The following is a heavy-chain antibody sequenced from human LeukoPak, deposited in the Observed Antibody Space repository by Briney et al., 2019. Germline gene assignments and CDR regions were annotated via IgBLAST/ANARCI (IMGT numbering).Heavy chain of an antibody. J-gene: IGHJ4*02. CDR3: ASGAKYSSSWTLVY. CDR1: GFTFSSYG. Sequence: GGSLRLSCAASGFTFSSYGMHWVRQAPGEGLEWVAVIWYDGSNKYYADSVKGRFTISRDNSKNTLYLQMNSLRAEDTAVYYCASGAKYSSSWTLVYWGQGTLVTVSS. D-gene: IGHD6-13*01. CDR2: IWYDGSNK. V-gene: IGHV3-33*01.